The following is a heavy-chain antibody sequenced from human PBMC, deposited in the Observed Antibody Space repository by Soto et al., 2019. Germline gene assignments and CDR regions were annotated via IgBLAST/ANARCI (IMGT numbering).Heavy chain of an antibody. CDR1: GFSFSSYA. CDR2: ISGSDSST. Sequence: EVQLLESGGGLVQPGGSLRLSCAASGFSFSSYAMNWVRQAPGKGLECVSVISGSDSSTYYADSVEGRFTISRDNSKNMLYLQMNSLRAEDTAVYYCARVLCGSSSCHYYFYGMDVWGQGTTVTVSS. CDR3: ARVLCGSSSCHYYFYGMDV. D-gene: IGHD6-6*01. V-gene: IGHV3-23*01. J-gene: IGHJ6*02.